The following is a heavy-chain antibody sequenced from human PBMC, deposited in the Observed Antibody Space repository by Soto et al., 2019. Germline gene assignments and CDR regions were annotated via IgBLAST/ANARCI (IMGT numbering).Heavy chain of an antibody. V-gene: IGHV3-9*01. CDR2: ISWNSGTI. CDR1: GFSFDDYA. Sequence: GGSLRLSCAASGFSFDDYAMHWVRQAPGKGLEWVTGISWNSGTIGYADSVKGRFTISRDNAKNSLYLQMNSLRAEDTALYYCARDVWSRASGPPDSCGHGTLVTVSP. D-gene: IGHD3-10*01. J-gene: IGHJ5*01. CDR3: ARDVWSRASGPPDS.